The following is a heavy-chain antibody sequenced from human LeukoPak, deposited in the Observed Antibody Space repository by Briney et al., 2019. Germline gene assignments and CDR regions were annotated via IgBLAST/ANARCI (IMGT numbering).Heavy chain of an antibody. D-gene: IGHD7-27*01. Sequence: DSVKVSCKASGYTFTSYGISWVRQAPGQGLEWMGWISAYNGNTNYAQKLQGRVTMTTDTSTSTAYMELRSLRSDDTAVYYCARDRSLGMLGITFDAFDIWGQGTMVTVSS. CDR2: ISAYNGNT. J-gene: IGHJ3*02. V-gene: IGHV1-18*01. CDR3: ARDRSLGMLGITFDAFDI. CDR1: GYTFTSYG.